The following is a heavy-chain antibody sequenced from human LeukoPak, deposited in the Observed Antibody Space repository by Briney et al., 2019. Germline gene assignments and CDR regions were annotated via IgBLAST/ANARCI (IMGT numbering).Heavy chain of an antibody. D-gene: IGHD5-18*01. CDR2: ISAYNGNT. J-gene: IGHJ4*02. Sequence: ASVKLSCKASGYTFTSYGISWVRQAPGQGLEWMGWISAYNGNTNYAQKLQGRVTTTTDTSTSTAYVELRSLRSDDTAVYYCARDSYGKSGDLDYWGQGTLVTVSS. V-gene: IGHV1-18*01. CDR3: ARDSYGKSGDLDY. CDR1: GYTFTSYG.